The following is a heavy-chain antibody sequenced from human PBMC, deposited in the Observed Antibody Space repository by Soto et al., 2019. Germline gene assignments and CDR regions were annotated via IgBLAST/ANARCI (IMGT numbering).Heavy chain of an antibody. CDR2: INHSGST. J-gene: IGHJ5*02. V-gene: IGHV4-34*01. CDR1: GGSFSGYY. D-gene: IGHD2-2*01. CDR3: AGLRVPAANSGWLS. Sequence: SETLSLTCAVYGGSFSGYYWSWIRQPPGKGLEWIGEINHSGSTNYNPSLKSRVTISVDTSKNQFSLKLSSVTAADTAVYYCAGLRVPAANSGWLSWGQGTLVTVSS.